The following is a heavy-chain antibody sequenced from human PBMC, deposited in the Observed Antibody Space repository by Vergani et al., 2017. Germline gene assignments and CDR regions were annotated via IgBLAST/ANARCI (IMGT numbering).Heavy chain of an antibody. V-gene: IGHV4-38-2*01. CDR1: GYSISSAYY. J-gene: IGHJ3*02. CDR3: ASRSSSGWLIGAFDI. CDR2: IYLSGRT. D-gene: IGHD6-19*01. Sequence: QVQLQESGPGLVKPSETLSLTCVVSGYSISSAYYWGWIRQPPGRGLEWIGSIYLSGRTHYNQSLKSRVTISVDTSTNQFSLKLSSVTAADTAVYYCASRSSSGWLIGAFDIWGQGTMVTVSS.